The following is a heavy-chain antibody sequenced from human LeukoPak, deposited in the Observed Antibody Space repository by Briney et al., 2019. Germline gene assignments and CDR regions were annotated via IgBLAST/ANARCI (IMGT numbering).Heavy chain of an antibody. J-gene: IGHJ4*02. CDR1: GYTFTGYY. Sequence: GASVKVSCKASGYTFTGYYIHWVRQAPGQGLEWMGWINPNSGGTNYAQKFQGRVTMTRDTSISTAYMELSRLRSDDTAVYYCARDLDERLYYFDYWGQGTLVTVSS. CDR2: INPNSGGT. V-gene: IGHV1-2*02. CDR3: ARDLDERLYYFDY. D-gene: IGHD5-24*01.